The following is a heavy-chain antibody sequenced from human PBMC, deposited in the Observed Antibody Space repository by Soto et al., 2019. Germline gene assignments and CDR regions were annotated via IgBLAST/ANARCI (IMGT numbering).Heavy chain of an antibody. Sequence: GLSHSLSCKASGRSFVKLPGIWVRQGPGKGLEWVAAISGRTGDTAYADSVRGRFTLSRDSSTYTMFLQMNSLRAEDTAVYYCGVQYDYWGQGTLVNVSS. V-gene: IGHV3-23*01. CDR3: GVQYDY. CDR1: GRSFVKLP. CDR2: ISGRTGDT. J-gene: IGHJ4*02.